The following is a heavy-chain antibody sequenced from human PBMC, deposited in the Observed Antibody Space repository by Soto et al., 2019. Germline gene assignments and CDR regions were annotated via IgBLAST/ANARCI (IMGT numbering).Heavy chain of an antibody. V-gene: IGHV3-74*03. CDR1: GFTFSGSW. CDR3: ATAGTGTFTY. D-gene: IGHD1-1*01. J-gene: IGHJ4*02. Sequence: EVQLVESGGGLVQPGGSLRLSCAASGFTFSGSWMHWARQAPGKGLVWVSRISSDGSSTTYADSVKGRFTISRDNAKNMLYLQMNSLRAEDTAVYYCATAGTGTFTYWGQGTLATVSS. CDR2: ISSDGSST.